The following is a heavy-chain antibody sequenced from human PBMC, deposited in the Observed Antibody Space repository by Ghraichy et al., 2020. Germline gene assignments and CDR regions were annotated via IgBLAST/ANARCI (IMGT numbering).Heavy chain of an antibody. D-gene: IGHD5-12*01. J-gene: IGHJ4*02. CDR2: TYYRSEWNN. CDR1: GDTVSSNSAA. CDR3: ARGSLRSGFDY. V-gene: IGHV6-1*01. Sequence: SETLSLTCVISGDTVSSNSAAWNWIRQSPSRGLECLGRTYYRSEWNNDYAIAVKSRITVSPDTSKNQFSLHLNSLTPEDTGVYYCARGSLRSGFDYWGRGTLITVSS.